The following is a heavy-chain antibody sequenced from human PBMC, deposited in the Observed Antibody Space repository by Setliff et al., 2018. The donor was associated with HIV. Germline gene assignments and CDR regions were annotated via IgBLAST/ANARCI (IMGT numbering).Heavy chain of an antibody. CDR3: VKGTALLWFGENYFDY. J-gene: IGHJ4*02. CDR1: GFSFSIYA. CDR2: ISGTI. Sequence: SLRLSCAASGFSFSIYAMSWVRQAPGKGLEWVSGISGTIGYADSVKGRFTISRDNGKNSLYLQMNSLRAEDMALYYCVKGTALLWFGENYFDYWGQGTLVTVSS. V-gene: IGHV3-9*03. D-gene: IGHD3-10*01.